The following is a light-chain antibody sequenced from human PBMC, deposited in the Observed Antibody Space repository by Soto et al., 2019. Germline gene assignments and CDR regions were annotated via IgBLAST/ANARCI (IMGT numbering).Light chain of an antibody. V-gene: IGKV1-5*03. CDR1: QSISTL. J-gene: IGKJ5*01. CDR2: KAS. CDR3: QQYNSYPLT. Sequence: DIQMTQSPSTLSASVGDRVTITCRASQSISTLLAWYQQKAGRAPTLLIYKASTFENGVPSRFSGSGSGTECSLTISSLQPDNSATYYSQQYNSYPLTFGQGTQLVIK.